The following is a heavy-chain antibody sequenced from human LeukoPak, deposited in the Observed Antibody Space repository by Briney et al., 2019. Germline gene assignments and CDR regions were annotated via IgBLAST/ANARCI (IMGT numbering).Heavy chain of an antibody. CDR3: ARVEHSGSFGY. Sequence: SETLSFTCTVSGGSISSGGYFWSWIRQPVGKGLEWIGRIYNAGSTNYNPSLQSRVTISLDTSKNQFSLRLSSVTAADTAVYYCARVEHSGSFGYWGQGTLVTVSS. CDR1: GGSISSGGYF. CDR2: IYNAGST. D-gene: IGHD1-26*01. V-gene: IGHV4-61*10. J-gene: IGHJ4*02.